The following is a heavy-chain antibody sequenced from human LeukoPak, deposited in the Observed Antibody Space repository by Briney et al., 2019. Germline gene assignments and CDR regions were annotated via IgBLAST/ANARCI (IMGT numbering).Heavy chain of an antibody. V-gene: IGHV3-7*05. CDR2: INQDGSEK. D-gene: IGHD3-10*01. CDR3: ARSHESFASGSGDY. CDR1: RFTFSNYW. Sequence: PGGSLRLSCAASRFTFSNYWMSWVRQAPGKGLEWVANINQDGSEKYFVDSVRGRFSISRDNAKNTLYLQMNSLRAEDTAVYYCARSHESFASGSGDYWGQGTLVTVSS. J-gene: IGHJ4*02.